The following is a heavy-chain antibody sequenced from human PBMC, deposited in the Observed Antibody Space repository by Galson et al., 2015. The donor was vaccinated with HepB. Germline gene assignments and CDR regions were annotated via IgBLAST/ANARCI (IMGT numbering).Heavy chain of an antibody. CDR2: ITRTSNSI. CDR1: GFDFVRTT. J-gene: IGHJ3*02. CDR3: AKDRDFSSGWVRGNFDI. D-gene: IGHD6-19*01. Sequence: SLRLSRAASGFDFVRTTMNWVRQTPGKGLEWVSSITRTSNSINYADSVKGRFTVSRDNSKNTLYLQMNSLRAEDTAVYYCAKDRDFSSGWVRGNFDIWGQGTMVTVSS. V-gene: IGHV3-21*04.